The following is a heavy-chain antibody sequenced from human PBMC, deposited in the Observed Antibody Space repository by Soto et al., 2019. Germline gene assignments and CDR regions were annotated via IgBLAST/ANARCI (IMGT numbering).Heavy chain of an antibody. J-gene: IGHJ3*02. Sequence: GASVKVSCKASGYTFTSYAMHWVRQAPGQRLEWMGWINAGNGNTNYSQKFQGRVTMTTDTSASTAYMELRSLRSDDTAVYYCARRYSSSWYEVAFDIWGQGTMVTVSS. CDR3: ARRYSSSWYEVAFDI. D-gene: IGHD6-13*01. CDR1: GYTFTSYA. V-gene: IGHV1-3*01. CDR2: INAGNGNT.